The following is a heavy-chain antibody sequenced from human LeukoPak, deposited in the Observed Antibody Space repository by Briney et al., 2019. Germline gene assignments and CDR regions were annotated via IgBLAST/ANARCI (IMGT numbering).Heavy chain of an antibody. J-gene: IGHJ4*02. CDR2: INHSGST. CDR3: ARHLFNLDY. Sequence: SETLSLTCAVYGGSFSGYYWSWIRQPPGKGLEWIGEINHSGSTNYNPSLKSRVTISVDTSKNQFSQKLSSVTAADTVVYYCARHLFNLDYWGQGTLVTVSS. V-gene: IGHV4-34*01. CDR1: GGSFSGYY.